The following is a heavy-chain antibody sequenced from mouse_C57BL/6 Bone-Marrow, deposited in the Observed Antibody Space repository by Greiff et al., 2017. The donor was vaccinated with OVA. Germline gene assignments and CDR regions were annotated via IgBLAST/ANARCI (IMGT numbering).Heavy chain of an antibody. Sequence: EESGPGLVKPSQSLSLTCSVTGYSITSGYYWNWIRQFPGNKLEWMGYISYDGSNNYNPSLKNRISITRDTSKNQFFLKLNSVTTEDTATYYCARGGWLNYWGQGTTLTVSS. D-gene: IGHD1-1*02. CDR3: ARGGWLNY. V-gene: IGHV3-6*01. J-gene: IGHJ2*01. CDR1: GYSITSGYY. CDR2: ISYDGSN.